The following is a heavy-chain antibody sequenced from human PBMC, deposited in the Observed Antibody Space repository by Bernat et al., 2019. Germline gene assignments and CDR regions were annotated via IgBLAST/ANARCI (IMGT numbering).Heavy chain of an antibody. Sequence: EVQLVESGGGLVQPGGSLRLSCAASGFTSSSYWMHWVRQAPGKGLVWLSRINSDGSVTAYADSVKGRFTISRDNAKNTLYLQMNSLRAEDTAVYYCAKDGQLTPYFYYYMDVWGRGTTVTVSS. D-gene: IGHD3-10*01. CDR2: INSDGSVT. CDR1: GFTSSSYW. CDR3: AKDGQLTPYFYYYMDV. V-gene: IGHV3-74*01. J-gene: IGHJ6*03.